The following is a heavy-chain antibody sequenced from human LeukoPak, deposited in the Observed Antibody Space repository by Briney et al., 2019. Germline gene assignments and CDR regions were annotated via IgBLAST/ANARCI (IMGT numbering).Heavy chain of an antibody. CDR1: GYSSTTYS. V-gene: IGHV5-51*01. CDR2: IYPGDSDT. D-gene: IGHD3-10*01. J-gene: IGHJ4*02. CDR3: ASRGITTYYYGSGSYPYYFDY. Sequence: GEPLKISFKGSGYSSTTYSNSWVRQTHGKGLEWMRIIYPGDSDTRYSPSFQGQVTISAEKSISTAYLQWSSLKASDTAMYYCASRGITTYYYGSGSYPYYFDYWGQGTLVTVSS.